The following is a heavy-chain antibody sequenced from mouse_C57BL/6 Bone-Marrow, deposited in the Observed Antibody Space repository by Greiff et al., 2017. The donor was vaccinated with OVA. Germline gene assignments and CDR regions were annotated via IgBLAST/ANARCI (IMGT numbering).Heavy chain of an antibody. Sequence: DVKLVESGGGLVQPGGSLKLSCAASGFTLSDYYMYWVRQTPEKRLEWVAYISNGGGSTYYPDTVKGRFTISRDNAKNTLYLQMSRLKSEDTAMYYCARITTVVATYYYAMDYWGQGTSVTVSS. CDR1: GFTLSDYY. D-gene: IGHD1-1*01. J-gene: IGHJ4*01. V-gene: IGHV5-12*01. CDR2: ISNGGGST. CDR3: ARITTVVATYYYAMDY.